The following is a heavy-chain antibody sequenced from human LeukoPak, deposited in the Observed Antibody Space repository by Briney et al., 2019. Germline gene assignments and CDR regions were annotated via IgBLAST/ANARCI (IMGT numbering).Heavy chain of an antibody. CDR2: IKQDGSEK. D-gene: IGHD6-13*01. Sequence: GGSLRLSCAASGFTFSGYWMSWVRQAPGKALEWVASIKQDGSEKYYVDSVKGRFTISRDNAKNSLYLQMNSLRAEDTAVYYCARDAFYSYDSSNWYPGALNIWGQGTMVTVSS. CDR3: ARDAFYSYDSSNWYPGALNI. J-gene: IGHJ3*02. CDR1: GFTFSGYW. V-gene: IGHV3-7*04.